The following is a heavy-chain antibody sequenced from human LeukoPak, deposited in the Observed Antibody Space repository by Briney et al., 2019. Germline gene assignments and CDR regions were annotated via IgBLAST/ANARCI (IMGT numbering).Heavy chain of an antibody. CDR1: GGSISSSSYY. D-gene: IGHD6-6*01. CDR3: ARGSLHYYYMDV. CDR2: IYYSGST. V-gene: IGHV4-39*01. J-gene: IGHJ6*03. Sequence: PSETLSLTCTVSGGSISSSSYYWGWIRQTPGKGLEWIGSIYYSGSTFYSPSLKSRVTISVDTSKNQFSLKLSSVTAADTAVYYCARGSLHYYYMDVWGKGTTVTVSS.